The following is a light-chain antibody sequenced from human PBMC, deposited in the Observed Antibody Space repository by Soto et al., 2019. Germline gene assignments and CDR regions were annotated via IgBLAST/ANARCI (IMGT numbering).Light chain of an antibody. J-gene: IGKJ1*01. CDR1: AGLLHKNGYNY. CDR3: MQPLENFRT. CDR2: LGS. Sequence: IVVTQSPLSLSVTPGEAASLSCMSSAGLLHKNGYNYVDWYMQKPGQSPQLLIYLGSNRASGVPDRFSGSGSDTYFTLEISRVEADDVGVYYCMQPLENFRTFGQGTKVDIK. V-gene: IGKV2-28*01.